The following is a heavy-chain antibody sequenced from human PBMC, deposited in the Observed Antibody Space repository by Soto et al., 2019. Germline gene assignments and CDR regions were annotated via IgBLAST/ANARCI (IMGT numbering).Heavy chain of an antibody. CDR2: IWYDGSNK. CDR1: GFTFSSYG. J-gene: IGHJ5*02. CDR3: ARAQIAARPEVPYNWFDP. V-gene: IGHV3-33*01. D-gene: IGHD6-6*01. Sequence: LSLPCAASGFTFSSYGMHWVRQAPGKGLEWVADIWYDGSNKYYADSVKGRFTISRDNSKNTLYLQMNSLRAEDTAVYYCARAQIAARPEVPYNWFDPWGQGTLVTVSS.